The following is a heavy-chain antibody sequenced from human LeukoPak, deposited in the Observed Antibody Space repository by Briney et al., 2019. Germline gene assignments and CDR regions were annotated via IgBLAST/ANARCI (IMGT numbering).Heavy chain of an antibody. V-gene: IGHV3-23*01. CDR2: ISERGGST. D-gene: IGHD2-2*01. Sequence: GGSLRLSCVVSGISLSNYAMTWVRQAPGKGLEWVSYISERGGSTTYADSVKGRFTISRDTSLNTLYLQMNNLRAEDTAVYYCAKDRREAIAAYIVVVPAVSGFDPWGQGTLVTVSS. CDR1: GISLSNYA. J-gene: IGHJ5*02. CDR3: AKDRREAIAAYIVVVPAVSGFDP.